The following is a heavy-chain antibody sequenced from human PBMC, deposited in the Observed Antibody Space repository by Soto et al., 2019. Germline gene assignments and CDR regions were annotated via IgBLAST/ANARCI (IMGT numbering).Heavy chain of an antibody. CDR3: ARGATGGSAGSYYNFDY. V-gene: IGHV3-30-3*01. CDR1: GFTFSSYA. Sequence: QVQLVESGGGVVQPGRSLRLSCAASGFTFSSYAMHWVRQAPGKGLEWVAVMSYDGSNKYYADSVKGRFTISRDNSKNTLYLQMNSLRAEDTAVYYWARGATGGSAGSYYNFDYWGQGTLVTVSS. J-gene: IGHJ4*02. D-gene: IGHD3-10*01. CDR2: MSYDGSNK.